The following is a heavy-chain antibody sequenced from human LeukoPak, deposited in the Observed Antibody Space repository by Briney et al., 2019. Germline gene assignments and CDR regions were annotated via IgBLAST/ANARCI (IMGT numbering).Heavy chain of an antibody. CDR3: ASGLGYSRGWRKLTFDY. Sequence: SVKVSCKASGGIFSSYAISWVRQAPGQGLEWMGGIIPIFGTANYAQKFQGRVTITADESTSTAYMELSSLRSEDTAVYYCASGLGYSRGWRKLTFDYWGQGTLVTVSS. D-gene: IGHD6-19*01. CDR2: IIPIFGTA. CDR1: GGIFSSYA. J-gene: IGHJ4*02. V-gene: IGHV1-69*01.